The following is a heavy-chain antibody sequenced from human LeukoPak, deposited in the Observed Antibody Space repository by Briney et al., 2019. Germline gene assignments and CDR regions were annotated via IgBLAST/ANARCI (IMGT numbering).Heavy chain of an antibody. CDR2: INSDGSGT. CDR3: ANGYTSTYYNALDI. V-gene: IGHV3-74*01. CDR1: GFTFSSYW. Sequence: PGGSLRLSCAASGFTFSSYWMHWVRQAPGKGLAWVSRINSDGSGTTYADSVKSRFTISRDNAKNTLYLQMSSLRVEDTAVYYCANGYTSTYYNALDIRGQGTMVTVSS. D-gene: IGHD3-16*01. J-gene: IGHJ3*02.